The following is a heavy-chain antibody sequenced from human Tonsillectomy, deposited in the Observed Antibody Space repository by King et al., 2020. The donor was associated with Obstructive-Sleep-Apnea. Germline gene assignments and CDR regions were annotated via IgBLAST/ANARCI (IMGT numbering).Heavy chain of an antibody. D-gene: IGHD2-8*01. Sequence: EVQLVESGGGLVKPGGSLRLSCAASGFTFSSQSMNWVRQAPGKGLEWVSSISSSSSYIYYADSVKGRFTISRDNAKNSLYLQMNSLRAADTAVYYCARDPRGGAGYCTKGVCYNGRGYYGIDVWGQGTTVTVSS. J-gene: IGHJ6*02. V-gene: IGHV3-21*01. CDR1: GFTFSSQS. CDR2: ISSSSSYI. CDR3: ARDPRGGAGYCTKGVCYNGRGYYGIDV.